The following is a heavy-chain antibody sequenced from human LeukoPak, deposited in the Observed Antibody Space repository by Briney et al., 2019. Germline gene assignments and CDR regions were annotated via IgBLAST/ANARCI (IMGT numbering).Heavy chain of an antibody. Sequence: ASVKVSCKAAGYTLTGYYMHWLRQAPGQGLEWMGWINPNSGGTSYAQKFQGRVTMTRDTSISTAYMELSRLRSDDTAVYYCARGRCSSRSCYLFDYWGQGTLVTVS. CDR2: INPNSGGT. J-gene: IGHJ4*02. D-gene: IGHD2-2*01. CDR1: GYTLTGYY. V-gene: IGHV1-2*02. CDR3: ARGRCSSRSCYLFDY.